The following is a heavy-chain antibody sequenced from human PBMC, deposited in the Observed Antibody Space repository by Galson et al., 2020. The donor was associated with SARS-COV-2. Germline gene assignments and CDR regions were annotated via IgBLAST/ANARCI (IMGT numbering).Heavy chain of an antibody. CDR1: GFTFSDYY. V-gene: IGHV3-11*06. CDR2: ISISSLSHT. Sequence: GGSLRLSCAASGFTFSDYYMSWIRQAPGKGLEWLSYISISSLSHTNYADSVKGRFTISRDNAKNSLYLQMNSLRDEDTAVYYCARVPWGQLARHYYFYGMDVWGQGTTVTVSS. CDR3: ARVPWGQLARHYYFYGMDV. J-gene: IGHJ6*02. D-gene: IGHD6-6*01.